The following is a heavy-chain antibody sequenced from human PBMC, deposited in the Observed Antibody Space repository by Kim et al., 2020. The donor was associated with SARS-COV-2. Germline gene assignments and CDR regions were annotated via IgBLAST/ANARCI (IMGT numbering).Heavy chain of an antibody. CDR2: IRYNGNA. CDR1: GGSIDGFY. CDR3: ARDYRQQYYYGIDV. D-gene: IGHD4-4*01. V-gene: IGHV4-59*13. J-gene: IGHJ6*02. Sequence: SETLSLTCNVSGGSIDGFYWSWIRQPPGKGLEWIGYIRYNGNANYNPSLRSRVSISVDTAKNRFSLTMSSVTAADTAVYFCARDYRQQYYYGIDVWGQGTTVIVSS.